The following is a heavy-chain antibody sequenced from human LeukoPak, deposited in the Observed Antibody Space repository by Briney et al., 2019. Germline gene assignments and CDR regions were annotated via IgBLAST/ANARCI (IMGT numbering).Heavy chain of an antibody. Sequence: GGSLRLSCVASGFTFSSYSMNWVRQAPGKGLEWVSSISSSSSYIYYADSVKGRFTISRDNAKNSLYLQMNSLRAEDTAVYYCARARSGYYPWGFDPWGQGTLVTVSS. CDR1: GFTFSSYS. V-gene: IGHV3-21*01. D-gene: IGHD3-22*01. CDR2: ISSSSSYI. J-gene: IGHJ5*02. CDR3: ARARSGYYPWGFDP.